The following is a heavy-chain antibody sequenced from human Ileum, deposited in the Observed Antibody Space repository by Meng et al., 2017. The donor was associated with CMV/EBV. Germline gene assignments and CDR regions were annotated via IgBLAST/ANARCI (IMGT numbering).Heavy chain of an antibody. CDR2: INHSGST. J-gene: IGHJ6*02. Sequence: WSWIRQPPGKGLEWIGEINHSGSTNYNPSLKSRVTISVDTSKNQFSLKLSSVTAADTAVYYCARTRIRYCSSTSCYTTPYYYYGMDVWGQGTTVTVSS. CDR3: ARTRIRYCSSTSCYTTPYYYYGMDV. D-gene: IGHD2-2*02. V-gene: IGHV4-34*01.